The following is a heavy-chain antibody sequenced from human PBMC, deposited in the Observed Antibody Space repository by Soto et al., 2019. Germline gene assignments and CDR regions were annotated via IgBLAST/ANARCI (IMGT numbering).Heavy chain of an antibody. CDR2: IYSGGST. V-gene: IGHV3-53*01. Sequence: GGSRRLSCAASGFTVSSNYMSWVRQAPGKGLEWVSVIYSGGSTYYADSVKGRFTISRDNSKNTLYLQMNSLRAEDTAVYYCARGLTYYDFWSGYYTTSYYYAMDVLGQGTTVTVSS. CDR1: GFTVSSNY. D-gene: IGHD3-3*01. CDR3: ARGLTYYDFWSGYYTTSYYYAMDV. J-gene: IGHJ6*02.